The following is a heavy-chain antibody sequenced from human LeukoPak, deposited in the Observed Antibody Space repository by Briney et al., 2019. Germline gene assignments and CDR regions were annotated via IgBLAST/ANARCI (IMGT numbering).Heavy chain of an antibody. CDR1: GFTFSSYW. CDR2: INGDGSIT. V-gene: IGHV3-74*03. CDR3: ARARVKSLNWFDP. Sequence: GGSLRLSCAASGFTFSSYWMQWVRQAPGKGLVWVSRINGDGSITTYADSVKGRFTISRDNSKNTLYLQMNSLRAEDTAVYYCARARVKSLNWFDPWGQGTLVTVSS. D-gene: IGHD4-11*01. J-gene: IGHJ5*02.